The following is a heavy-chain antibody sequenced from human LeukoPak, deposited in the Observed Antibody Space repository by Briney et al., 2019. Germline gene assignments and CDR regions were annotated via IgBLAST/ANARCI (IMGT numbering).Heavy chain of an antibody. CDR2: INHSGST. CDR3: AGRFCSGGSCYSDY. CDR1: GGSFSGYY. D-gene: IGHD2-15*01. V-gene: IGHV4-34*01. Sequence: SETLSLTCAVYGGSFSGYYWSWIRQPPGKGLEWIAEINHSGSTKYNPSLKSRVTISVDTSKNQFSLKLSSVTAADTAVYYCAGRFCSGGSCYSDYWGQGTLVTVSS. J-gene: IGHJ4*02.